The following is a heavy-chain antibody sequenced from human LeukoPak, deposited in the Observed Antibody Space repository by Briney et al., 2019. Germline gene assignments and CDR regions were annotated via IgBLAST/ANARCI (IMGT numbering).Heavy chain of an antibody. CDR1: GFTFSSYE. V-gene: IGHV3-48*03. Sequence: QPGGSLRLSCAASGFTFSSYEMNWVRQAPGKGLEWVSYISSSVSTIYYADSVKGRFTISRDNAKNSLYLQMNSLRAEDTAVYYCARRYCSGGSCYKTGDVGAFDIWGQGTMVTVSS. J-gene: IGHJ3*02. CDR2: ISSSVSTI. D-gene: IGHD2-15*01. CDR3: ARRYCSGGSCYKTGDVGAFDI.